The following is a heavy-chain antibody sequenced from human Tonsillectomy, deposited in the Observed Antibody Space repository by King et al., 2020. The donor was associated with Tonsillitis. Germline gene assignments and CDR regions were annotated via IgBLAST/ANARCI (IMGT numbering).Heavy chain of an antibody. D-gene: IGHD3-22*01. V-gene: IGHV1-46*01. Sequence: VQLVESGAEVTKPGASLKVSCKASGYTFATYHIHLVRQAPGQGLEWMGALNPTGGDTTYARKFQGRVTMTSDTSTATVSMDLRSLRPEDTAIYYCARVRREGYSSAFDIWGQGTMVTVSS. CDR2: LNPTGGDT. CDR1: GYTFATYH. CDR3: ARVRREGYSSAFDI. J-gene: IGHJ3*02.